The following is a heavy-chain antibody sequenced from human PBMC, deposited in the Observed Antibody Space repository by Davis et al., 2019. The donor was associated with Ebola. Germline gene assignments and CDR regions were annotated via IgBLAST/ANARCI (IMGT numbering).Heavy chain of an antibody. J-gene: IGHJ6*02. CDR2: ISSDSDYI. CDR1: GFTFSTYS. CDR3: ARDRPLDFFFGDYYGMDV. Sequence: GESLKISCAASGFTFSTYSMSWVRQAPGKGLEWVSSISSDSDYIYYADSAKGRFTISRDNAKTSLYLQMNSLRAEDTAVYYCARDRPLDFFFGDYYGMDVWGQGTTVTVSS. D-gene: IGHD3-16*01. V-gene: IGHV3-21*01.